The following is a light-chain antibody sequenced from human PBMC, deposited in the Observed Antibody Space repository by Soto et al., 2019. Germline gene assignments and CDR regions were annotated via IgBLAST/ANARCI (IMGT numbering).Light chain of an antibody. CDR2: DVS. CDR3: CSYAGTYTLGV. J-gene: IGLJ3*02. CDR1: SSDVGSYDY. Sequence: QSALTQPRSVSGSPGQSVTISCTGTSSDVGSYDYVSWYQQHPGKAPKFMIYDVSKRPSGVPDRFSGSKSGNTASLTISGLQAEDEADYYCCSYAGTYTLGVFGGGTKLTVL. V-gene: IGLV2-11*01.